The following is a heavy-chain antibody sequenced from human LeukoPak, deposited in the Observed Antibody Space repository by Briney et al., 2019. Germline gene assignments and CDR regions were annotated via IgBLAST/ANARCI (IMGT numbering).Heavy chain of an antibody. Sequence: GGSLRLSCAASGFTFSSYSMNWVRQAPGEGQEWVSSISSSSSYIYYADSVKGRFTISRDNAKNSLYLQMNSLRAEDTAVYYCARFLSGRNIVGATTGAFDIWGQWTMVTVSS. V-gene: IGHV3-21*01. J-gene: IGHJ3*02. CDR3: ARFLSGRNIVGATTGAFDI. CDR1: GFTFSSYS. D-gene: IGHD1-26*01. CDR2: ISSSSSYI.